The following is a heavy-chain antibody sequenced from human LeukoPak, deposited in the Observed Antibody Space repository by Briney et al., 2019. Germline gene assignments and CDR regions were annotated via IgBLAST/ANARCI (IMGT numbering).Heavy chain of an antibody. CDR2: INHSGST. Sequence: PPETLSLTCAVYGGSFSGYYWSGVRQPPGKGLEWIGEINHSGSTDYNPSLKSRVTISVDTSKNQLSLKLSSVTPADTAVYYCARASTHSDYWGKGTLVTVSS. V-gene: IGHV4-34*01. CDR3: ARASTHSDY. J-gene: IGHJ4*02. CDR1: GGSFSGYY. D-gene: IGHD1-1*01.